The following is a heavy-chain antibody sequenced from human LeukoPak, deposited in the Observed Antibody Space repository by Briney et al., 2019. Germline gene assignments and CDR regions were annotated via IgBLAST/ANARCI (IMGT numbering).Heavy chain of an antibody. D-gene: IGHD2-2*01. Sequence: GGSLRLSCAASGFTVTDNYLNWVRQAPGKSLEWVSIIYSGGGTNYADSVEGRFTISRDNSKNTLYLQMNSLRAEDTAVYYCARSTSYHFDYWGQGTLVTVSS. V-gene: IGHV3-53*01. CDR1: GFTVTDNY. J-gene: IGHJ4*02. CDR3: ARSTSYHFDY. CDR2: IYSGGGT.